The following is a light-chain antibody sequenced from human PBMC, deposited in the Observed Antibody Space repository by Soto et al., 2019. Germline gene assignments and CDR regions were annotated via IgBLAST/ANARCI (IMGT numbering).Light chain of an antibody. CDR1: RSVLYSSNNKNY. CDR3: QQYYSTPQT. CDR2: WAS. V-gene: IGKV4-1*01. J-gene: IGKJ1*01. Sequence: DIVMTQSPDSLAVSLGERATINCKSSRSVLYSSNNKNYLAWYQQKPGQPPKLLIYWASTRESGVPDRFSGSGSGTDFTLTISSLQAEDVAVYYCQQYYSTPQTFGQGTKVDI.